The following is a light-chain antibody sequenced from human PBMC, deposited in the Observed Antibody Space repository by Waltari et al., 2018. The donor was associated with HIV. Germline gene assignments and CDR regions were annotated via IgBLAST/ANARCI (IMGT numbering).Light chain of an antibody. CDR3: SSYLTNTNNSPWV. CDR2: DVS. CDR1: TSDVGTYNY. J-gene: IGLJ3*02. V-gene: IGLV2-14*03. Sequence: QSALAQPASVSGSPGQSITISCTGTTSDVGTYNYVSWYQQHPGKGPKLVIFDVSHRPSGISDRFSGSRSGNTASLTISGLRAEDEADYFCSSYLTNTNNSPWVFGGGTKVTVL.